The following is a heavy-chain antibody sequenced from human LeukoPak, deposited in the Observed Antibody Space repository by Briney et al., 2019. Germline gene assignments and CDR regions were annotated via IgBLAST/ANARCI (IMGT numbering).Heavy chain of an antibody. D-gene: IGHD5-12*01. Sequence: GASVTVSCKASGYTFTSYDINWVRQATGQGREWMGWMNPNSGNTGYAQKFQGRVTMTRNTSISTAYMELSSLRSEDTAVYYCARISRDSGYPGRFDPWGQGTLVTVSS. J-gene: IGHJ5*02. V-gene: IGHV1-8*01. CDR3: ARISRDSGYPGRFDP. CDR1: GYTFTSYD. CDR2: MNPNSGNT.